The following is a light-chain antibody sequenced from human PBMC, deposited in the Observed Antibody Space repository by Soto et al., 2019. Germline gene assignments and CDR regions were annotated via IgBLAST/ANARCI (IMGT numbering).Light chain of an antibody. J-gene: IGKJ1*01. CDR2: AAA. CDR1: QSVSSSH. Sequence: VVNTSLGTLSLSPGERATLSCRASQSVSSSHLAWYQHKPGQAPSLLIYAAASRATGSPARFSSSGSGTDFTLTISRLEPEEFAVYYCQQYGSSPRTFGQGTKVDIK. CDR3: QQYGSSPRT. V-gene: IGKV3-20*01.